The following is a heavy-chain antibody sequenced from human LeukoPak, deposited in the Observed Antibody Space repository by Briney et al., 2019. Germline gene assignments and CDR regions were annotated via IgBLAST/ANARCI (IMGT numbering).Heavy chain of an antibody. CDR1: GYTFTGYY. V-gene: IGHV1-2*02. CDR2: INPNSGGT. D-gene: IGHD3-10*01. Sequence: ASVKVSCKASGYTFTGYYMHWVRQAPGQGLEWMGWINPNSGGTNYAQKFQGRVTMTRDTSISTAYIELSRLRSDDTAVYYCARDHYYGSGSYYFDYWGQGTLVTVSS. J-gene: IGHJ4*02. CDR3: ARDHYYGSGSYYFDY.